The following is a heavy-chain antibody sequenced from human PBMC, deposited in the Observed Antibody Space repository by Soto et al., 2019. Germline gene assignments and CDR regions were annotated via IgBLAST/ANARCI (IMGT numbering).Heavy chain of an antibody. CDR3: ASGVPNWHDAYNSWLES. CDR1: GGSISSGGYY. Sequence: SETLSLTCTVSGGSISSGGYYWSWIRQHPGKGLEWIGYIYYSGSTYYNPSLKSRVTISVDTSKNQFSLKLSSVTAPATAVYYGASGVPNWHDAYNSWLESWEQLTMVAASS. D-gene: IGHD1-20*01. CDR2: IYYSGST. V-gene: IGHV4-31*03. J-gene: IGHJ5*01.